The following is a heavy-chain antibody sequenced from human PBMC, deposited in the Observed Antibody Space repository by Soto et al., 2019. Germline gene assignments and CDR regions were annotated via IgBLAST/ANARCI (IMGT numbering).Heavy chain of an antibody. Sequence: GASVKVSCKASGYTFTSYGISWVRQAPGQGLEWMGWISAYNGNTNYAQKLQGRVTMTTDTSTSTAYMELRSLRSDDTAVYYCARDPYGLGVEYFQHWGQGTLVTVSS. D-gene: IGHD3-10*01. CDR1: GYTFTSYG. CDR3: ARDPYGLGVEYFQH. CDR2: ISAYNGNT. J-gene: IGHJ1*01. V-gene: IGHV1-18*01.